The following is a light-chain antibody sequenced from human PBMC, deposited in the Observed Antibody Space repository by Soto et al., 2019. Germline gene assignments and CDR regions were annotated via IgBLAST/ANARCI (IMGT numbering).Light chain of an antibody. CDR2: SNN. CDR3: AAWDDSLNGPV. CDR1: SSNIGSNT. V-gene: IGLV1-44*01. Sequence: QSVLTQPPSVSGTPGQRVTISCSGTSSNIGSNTVNWYQQLPRTAPKVLIYSNNQRPSGVADRSSGSNSGTSASLAISGLQSEDEADYYCAAWDDSLNGPVFGGGTKLTVL. J-gene: IGLJ2*01.